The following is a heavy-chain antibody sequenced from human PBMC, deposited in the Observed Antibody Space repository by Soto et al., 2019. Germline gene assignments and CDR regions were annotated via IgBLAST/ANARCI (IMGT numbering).Heavy chain of an antibody. Sequence: GGSLRLSCAASGFTFSTYGMHWVRQAPGKGLEWVAAIWYDGSKIYYADSVKGRFTISRDNSKSTLYLQMNSLRAEDTAVYFCARPLEQHQLGFGMDVWGQGSPVTGS. CDR1: GFTFSTYG. CDR2: IWYDGSKI. D-gene: IGHD6-13*01. J-gene: IGHJ6*01. V-gene: IGHV3-33*01. CDR3: ARPLEQHQLGFGMDV.